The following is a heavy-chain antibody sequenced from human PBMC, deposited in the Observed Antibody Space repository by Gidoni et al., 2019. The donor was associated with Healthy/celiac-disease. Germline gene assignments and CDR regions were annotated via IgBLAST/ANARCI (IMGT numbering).Heavy chain of an antibody. V-gene: IGHV4-31*03. J-gene: IGHJ4*02. CDR3: ARRRDYGDYVLNYFDY. CDR2: IYYSGST. CDR1: GGSIRSGGYY. Sequence: QVQLQESGPGLVKPSQTLSLTCTVSGGSIRSGGYYWRWIRQHPGKGLEWIGYIYYSGSTYYNPSLKRRVTISVDTSKNQFSLKLSSVTAADTAVYYCARRRDYGDYVLNYFDYWGQGTLVTVSA. D-gene: IGHD4-17*01.